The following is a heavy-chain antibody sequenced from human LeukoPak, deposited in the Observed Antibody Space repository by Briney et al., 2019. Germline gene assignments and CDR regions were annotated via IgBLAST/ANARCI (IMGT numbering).Heavy chain of an antibody. CDR2: INPNSGGT. Sequence: ASVKVSCKASGYTFTGYYMHWVRQAPGQGLEWMGWINPNSGGTNYAQKFQGRVTMTRDTSISTAYMKLSRLRSDDTAVYYCARKSSVSGNPARSIAAQRRDWFDHWGQGTLVTVSS. V-gene: IGHV1-2*02. CDR3: ARKSSVSGNPARSIAAQRRDWFDH. D-gene: IGHD6-6*01. CDR1: GYTFTGYY. J-gene: IGHJ5*02.